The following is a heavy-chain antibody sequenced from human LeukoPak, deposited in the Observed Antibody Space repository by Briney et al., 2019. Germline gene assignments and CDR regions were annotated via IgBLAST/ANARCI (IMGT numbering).Heavy chain of an antibody. V-gene: IGHV3-23*01. CDR1: GFAFRNNP. CDR2: ISDSGGST. Sequence: GGSLRLSCVASGFAFRNNPMSWVRQAPGKGLEWVSLISDSGGSTNYADSVKGRFTISRDNSKNTLYLQMNTLRAEDTAIYYCAIFYGSSVYYPFDYWGQGTLVTVFS. D-gene: IGHD3-22*01. J-gene: IGHJ4*02. CDR3: AIFYGSSVYYPFDY.